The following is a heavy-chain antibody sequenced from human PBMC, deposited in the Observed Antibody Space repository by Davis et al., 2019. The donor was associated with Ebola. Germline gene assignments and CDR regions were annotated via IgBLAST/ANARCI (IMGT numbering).Heavy chain of an antibody. V-gene: IGHV4-34*01. D-gene: IGHD1-26*01. CDR2: INRSGST. J-gene: IGHJ6*02. CDR1: GGSFSGYY. Sequence: SETLSLTCAVYGGSFSGYYWSWIRQPSGKGLEWIGEINRSGSTNYNPSLKSRVTISVDTSKNQFSLKLSSVTAADTAVYYCAREVKVDYYYYYGMDVWGQGTTVTVSS. CDR3: AREVKVDYYYYYGMDV.